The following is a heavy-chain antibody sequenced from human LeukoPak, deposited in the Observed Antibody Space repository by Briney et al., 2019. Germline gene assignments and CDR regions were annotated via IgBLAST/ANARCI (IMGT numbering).Heavy chain of an antibody. V-gene: IGHV3-73*01. CDR1: GFTFSGSA. D-gene: IGHD3-16*01. CDR2: IRSKANNYAT. J-gene: IGHJ4*02. Sequence: PGGSLRLSCAASGFTFSGSAMHWVRQASGKGLEWLGHIRSKANNYATAYAASVKARFTISRDDSNNTAYLQVHGLKIEDTAGYYCAKHGLAFDYWGQGTLVTVSS. CDR3: AKHGLAFDY.